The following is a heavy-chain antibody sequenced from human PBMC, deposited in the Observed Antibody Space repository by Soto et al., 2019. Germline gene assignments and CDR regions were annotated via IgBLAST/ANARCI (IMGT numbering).Heavy chain of an antibody. CDR2: IVVGSGNT. Sequence: ASVKVSCKASGFTFTSSAVQWVRQARGQRLEWIGWIVVGSGNTNYAQKFQERVTITRDMSKSTAYMELSRLRSEDTAVYYCAAEGGIAAAGPYYYYGMDVWGQGTTVTVSS. CDR3: AAEGGIAAAGPYYYYGMDV. D-gene: IGHD6-13*01. CDR1: GFTFTSSA. J-gene: IGHJ6*02. V-gene: IGHV1-58*01.